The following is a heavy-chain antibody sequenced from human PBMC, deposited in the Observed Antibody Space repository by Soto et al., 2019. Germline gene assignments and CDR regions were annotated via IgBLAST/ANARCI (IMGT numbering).Heavy chain of an antibody. D-gene: IGHD5-18*01. CDR2: IYYSGST. CDR1: GGSISSYY. J-gene: IGHJ4*02. CDR3: ARRYGYSFDY. V-gene: IGHV4-59*08. Sequence: QVQLQESGRGLLKPSETLTLTYTVSGGSISSYYWSWIRQPPGKGLEWIGYIYYSGSTNYNPSLKSRVTISVDTSKNQFSLKLSSVTAADTAVYYCARRYGYSFDYWGQGTLVTVSS.